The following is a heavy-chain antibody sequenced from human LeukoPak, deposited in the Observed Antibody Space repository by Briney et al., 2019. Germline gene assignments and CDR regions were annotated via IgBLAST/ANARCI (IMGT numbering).Heavy chain of an antibody. CDR1: GFTFSSYW. J-gene: IGHJ4*02. CDR3: ARAFARGGYSSSWAFDY. Sequence: PGGSLRLSCAASGFTFSSYWMSWVRQAPGKGLGWVANIKQDGSEKYYVDSVKGRFTISRDNAKNSLYLQMNSLRAEDTAVYYCARAFARGGYSSSWAFDYWGQGTLVTVSS. D-gene: IGHD6-13*01. CDR2: IKQDGSEK. V-gene: IGHV3-7*01.